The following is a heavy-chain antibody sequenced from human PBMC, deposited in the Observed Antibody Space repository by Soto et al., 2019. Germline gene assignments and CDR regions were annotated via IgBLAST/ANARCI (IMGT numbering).Heavy chain of an antibody. CDR3: ARVWKTGTTWWFDP. CDR2: IYYSGST. Sequence: SETLSLTCTVSGGSISSYYWSWIRQPPGKGLEWIGYIYYSGSTNYNPSLKSRVTISVDTSKNQFSLKLSSVTAADTAVYYCARVWKTGTTWWFDPWGQGTLVTVSS. J-gene: IGHJ5*02. D-gene: IGHD1-7*01. CDR1: GGSISSYY. V-gene: IGHV4-59*01.